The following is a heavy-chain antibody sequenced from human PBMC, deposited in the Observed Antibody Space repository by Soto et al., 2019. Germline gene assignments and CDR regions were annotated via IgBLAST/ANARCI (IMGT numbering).Heavy chain of an antibody. CDR1: GYIFTTYG. D-gene: IGHD1-1*01. CDR3: ARGGYGDY. CDR2: ISAHNGNT. V-gene: IGHV1-18*01. J-gene: IGHJ4*02. Sequence: QVHLVQSGAEVKKPGASVKVSCKGSGYIFTTYGITWVRQAPGQGLEWMGWISAHNGNTNYAQKLQGRVTVTRDTTTRTAYMELRNLRSDDTAVYYCARGGYGDYWGQGARVTVSS.